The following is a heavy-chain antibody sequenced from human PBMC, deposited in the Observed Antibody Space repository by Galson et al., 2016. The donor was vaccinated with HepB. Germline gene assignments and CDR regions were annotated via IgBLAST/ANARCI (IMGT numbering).Heavy chain of an antibody. D-gene: IGHD3-22*01. V-gene: IGHV4-31*03. Sequence: TLSLTCPVSGGSISSLGHYWTWIRQNPEKGLQWIGYMYYSGNAHYNPSLKSRVIISIDTSKNQFSLKLSSVTAADTAVYFCARSNYHDTSRAFDIWGQGTVITVSS. J-gene: IGHJ3*02. CDR3: ARSNYHDTSRAFDI. CDR2: MYYSGNA. CDR1: GGSISSLGHY.